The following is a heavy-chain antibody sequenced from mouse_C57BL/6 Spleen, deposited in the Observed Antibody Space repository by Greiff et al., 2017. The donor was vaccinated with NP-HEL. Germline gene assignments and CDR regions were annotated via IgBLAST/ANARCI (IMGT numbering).Heavy chain of an antibody. Sequence: EVQRVESGGGLVKPGGSLKLSCAASGFTFSDYGMHWVRQAPEQGLEWVAYISSGSSTIYYADTVKGRFIISRDNAKKTLCLQMTRLRSEDTAVYYCENTVAPGYAMDYWGQGTSVTVSS. J-gene: IGHJ4*01. V-gene: IGHV5-17*01. D-gene: IGHD1-1*01. CDR2: ISSGSSTI. CDR1: GFTFSDYG. CDR3: ENTVAPGYAMDY.